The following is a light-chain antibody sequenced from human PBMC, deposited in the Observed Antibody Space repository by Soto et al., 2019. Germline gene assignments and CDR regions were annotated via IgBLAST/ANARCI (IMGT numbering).Light chain of an antibody. CDR1: SSDVGGYNY. V-gene: IGLV2-14*01. J-gene: IGLJ1*01. CDR2: EVS. Sequence: SALTQPASVSGSPGQSITISCTGTSSDVGGYNYVSWYQQHPGKAPKLMIYEVSNRPSGVSNRFSDSKSGNTASLTISGLQAEDEADYYCSSYTSSSTYVFGTGTKLTVL. CDR3: SSYTSSSTYV.